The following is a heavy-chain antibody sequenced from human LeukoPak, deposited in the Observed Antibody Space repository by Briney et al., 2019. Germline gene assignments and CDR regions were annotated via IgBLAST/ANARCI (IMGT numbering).Heavy chain of an antibody. CDR2: IIPIFGTA. V-gene: IGHV1-69*15. CDR1: VGTFSSYA. Sequence: SVKVSSKASVGTFSSYAISWVRQAPGQGREWMGRIIPIFGTANYAQMLQGRVTITPDESTSTASMELSSLRSEDTAVYYCAREQGFGELLRVSWFDPWGQGTLVTVSS. D-gene: IGHD3-10*01. J-gene: IGHJ5*02. CDR3: AREQGFGELLRVSWFDP.